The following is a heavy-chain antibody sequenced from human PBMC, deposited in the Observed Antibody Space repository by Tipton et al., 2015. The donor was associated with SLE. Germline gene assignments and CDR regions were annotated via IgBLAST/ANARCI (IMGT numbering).Heavy chain of an antibody. V-gene: IGHV4-34*01. J-gene: IGHJ5*02. D-gene: IGHD1-14*01. CDR1: GGSFSGNY. Sequence: TLSLTCAVYGGSFSGNYWIWIRQSPGKGLEWIGETSHSGRSIYNPSLKSRVTMSVDTSNSQFSLTLNSVTAADTAVYYCARVHHPLAPFDPWGQGTLVTVSS. CDR3: ARVHHPLAPFDP. CDR2: TSHSGRS.